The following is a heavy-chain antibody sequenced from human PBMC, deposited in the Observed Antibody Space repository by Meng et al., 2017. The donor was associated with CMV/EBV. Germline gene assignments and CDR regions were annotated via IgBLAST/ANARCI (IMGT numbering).Heavy chain of an antibody. CDR3: ARDRDWAFDY. CDR2: ISSGFSGR. V-gene: IGHV3-48*04. Sequence: GGSLRLSCAVSGFSFNIYSVNWVRQGPGKGLEWLSYISSGFSGRHYADSVKGRFTISTDSDKSLLFLEMNNWRAEDTAVYYCARDRDWAFDYWGQGTLVTVSS. D-gene: IGHD3/OR15-3a*01. J-gene: IGHJ4*02. CDR1: GFSFNIYS.